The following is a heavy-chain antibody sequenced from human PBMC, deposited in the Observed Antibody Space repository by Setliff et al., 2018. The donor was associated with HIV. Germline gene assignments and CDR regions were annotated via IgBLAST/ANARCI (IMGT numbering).Heavy chain of an antibody. CDR1: GYTFTNYY. D-gene: IGHD3-22*01. CDR2: ISSSGGRT. CDR3: ARCYYDSSGPTDAFDI. Sequence: ASVKVSCKASGYTFTNYYIHWVRQAPGQGLEWMGLISSSGGRTSYAQKFQGRLIMTRDTSRSTVYMELSSLRSEDTAVYYCARCYYDSSGPTDAFDIWGQGTVVTVSS. V-gene: IGHV1-46*01. J-gene: IGHJ3*02.